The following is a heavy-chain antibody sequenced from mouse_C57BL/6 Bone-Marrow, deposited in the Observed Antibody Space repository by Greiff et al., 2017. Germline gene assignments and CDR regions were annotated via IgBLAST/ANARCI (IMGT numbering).Heavy chain of an antibody. CDR2: INPYNGGT. J-gene: IGHJ2*01. V-gene: IGHV1-19*01. CDR1: GYTFTDYY. CDR3: ARLTITTVVAPNYFDY. D-gene: IGHD1-1*01. Sequence: VQLQQSGPVLVKPGASVKMSCKASGYTFTDYYMNWVKQSHGKSLEWIGVINPYNGGTRYNPKFKGKATLTVDKSSSTAYLELNSLTSEDSAVYYCARLTITTVVAPNYFDYWGQGTTLTVSS.